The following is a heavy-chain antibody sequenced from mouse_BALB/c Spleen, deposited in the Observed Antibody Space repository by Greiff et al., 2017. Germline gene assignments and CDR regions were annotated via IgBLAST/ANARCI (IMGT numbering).Heavy chain of an antibody. D-gene: IGHD1-1*01. CDR2: IWSDGST. J-gene: IGHJ4*01. CDR3: ARHTTVMNAMDY. Sequence: VAPSQSLCITCTVSGFSLTSYGVHWVRQPPGKGLEWLVVIWSDGSTTYNSALKSRLSISKDNSKSQVFLKMNSLQTDDTAMYYCARHTTVMNAMDYWGQGTSVTVSS. V-gene: IGHV2-6-2*01. CDR1: GFSLTSYG.